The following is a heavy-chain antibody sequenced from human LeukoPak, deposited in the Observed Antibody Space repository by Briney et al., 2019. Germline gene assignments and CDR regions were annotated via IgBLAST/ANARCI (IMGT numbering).Heavy chain of an antibody. CDR1: GYTFTSYG. J-gene: IGHJ4*02. CDR2: ISAYNGNT. D-gene: IGHD3-22*01. Sequence: GASVKVSCKASGYTFTSYGISWVRQAPGQGLEWMGWISAYNGNTNYAQKLQGRVTMTTDTSTSTACMELRSLRSDDTAVYYCARDGVFADYYDSSGYYDYWGQGTLVTVSS. CDR3: ARDGVFADYYDSSGYYDY. V-gene: IGHV1-18*01.